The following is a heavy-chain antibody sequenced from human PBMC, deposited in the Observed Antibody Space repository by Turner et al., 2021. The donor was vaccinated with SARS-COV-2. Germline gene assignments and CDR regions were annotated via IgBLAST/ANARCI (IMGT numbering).Heavy chain of an antibody. CDR1: GYTLIELS. D-gene: IGHD2-21*02. J-gene: IGHJ4*02. V-gene: IGHV1-24*01. Sequence: QVQLVQSGAEVKKPGASVKVSCKVSGYTLIELSMHWVRQAPGKGLEWMGGFEPEDAETIYAQKFHGRVTMTEDTSTDTAYMELSSLRSEDTAVYYCATGYAYCGGDCSIDYWGQGTLVTVSS. CDR2: FEPEDAET. CDR3: ATGYAYCGGDCSIDY.